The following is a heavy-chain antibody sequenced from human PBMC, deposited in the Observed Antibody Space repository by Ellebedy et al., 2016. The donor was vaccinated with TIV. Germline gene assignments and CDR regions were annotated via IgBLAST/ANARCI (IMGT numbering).Heavy chain of an antibody. D-gene: IGHD5-24*01. CDR1: GFTFSTYA. CDR2: IGGGGGRT. Sequence: GESLKISXAASGFTFSTYAMTWVRQAPGKGLEWVSTIGGGGGRTDYADSVKGRFTISRDNSKNTLYLQMNSQRGEDTAVYFCAKGDRDSDAYYYMDNWGRGTTVTVSS. J-gene: IGHJ6*03. V-gene: IGHV3-23*01. CDR3: AKGDRDSDAYYYMDN.